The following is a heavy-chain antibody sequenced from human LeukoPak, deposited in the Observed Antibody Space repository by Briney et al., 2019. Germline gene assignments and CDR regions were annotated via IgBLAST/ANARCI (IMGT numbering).Heavy chain of an antibody. CDR2: INPNSGGT. D-gene: IGHD3-9*01. CDR1: GYTFIGYY. J-gene: IGHJ4*02. Sequence: EASVKVSCKASGYTFIGYYMHWVRQAPGQGLEWMGWINPNSGGTNYAQKFQGRVTMTRDTSISTAYMELSRLRSDDTAVYYCARVPDILTGYYPHFDYWGQGTLVTVSS. CDR3: ARVPDILTGYYPHFDY. V-gene: IGHV1-2*02.